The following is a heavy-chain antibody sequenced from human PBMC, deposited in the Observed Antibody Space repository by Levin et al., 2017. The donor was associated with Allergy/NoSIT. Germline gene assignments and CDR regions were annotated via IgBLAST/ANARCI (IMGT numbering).Heavy chain of an antibody. CDR2: IYFTGAT. V-gene: IGHV4-39*02. D-gene: IGHD6-13*01. CDR1: GGSISTGSYY. CDR3: VRSVNAAGWVLFDP. J-gene: IGHJ5*02. Sequence: PSETLSLTCTVSGGSISTGSYYWGWIRQPPGKGLEWVGHIYFTGATYSNPSLKSRVTISVDTLKNHFSLELTSVTAADTAVYYCVRSVNAAGWVLFDPWGQGTLVTVSS.